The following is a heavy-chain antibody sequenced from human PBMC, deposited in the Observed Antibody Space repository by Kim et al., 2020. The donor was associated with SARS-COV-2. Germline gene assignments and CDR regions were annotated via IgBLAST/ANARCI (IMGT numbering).Heavy chain of an antibody. CDR3: AGPPQTYYGSGKGDDWFDP. Sequence: GGSLRLSCAASGFTFSSYAMSWVRQAPGKGLEWVSAISGSGGSTYYADSVKGRFTISRDNSKNTLYLQMNSLRAEDTAVYYCAGPPQTYYGSGKGDDWFDPWGQGTLVTVSS. CDR1: GFTFSSYA. D-gene: IGHD3-10*01. CDR2: ISGSGGST. V-gene: IGHV3-23*01. J-gene: IGHJ5*02.